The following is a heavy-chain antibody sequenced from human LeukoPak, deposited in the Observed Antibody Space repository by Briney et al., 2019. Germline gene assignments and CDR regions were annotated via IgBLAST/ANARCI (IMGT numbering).Heavy chain of an antibody. CDR1: GFTFSNAW. Sequence: RTGESLRLSCAASGFTFSNAWMSWVRQAPGKGLEWIGRTKTWAEGGTADYPAPVKGRFTISRDDSKNTLYLQMNSLKPEDTAVYYCTTADGDFPDYWGQGTLVTVSS. CDR3: TTADGDFPDY. CDR2: TKTWAEGGTA. J-gene: IGHJ4*02. D-gene: IGHD3-3*01. V-gene: IGHV3-15*01.